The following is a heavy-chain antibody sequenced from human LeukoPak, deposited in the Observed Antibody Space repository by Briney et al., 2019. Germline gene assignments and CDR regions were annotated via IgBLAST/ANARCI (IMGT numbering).Heavy chain of an antibody. J-gene: IGHJ4*02. CDR2: INHSGST. Sequence: PSETLSLTCTVSGGSISNFYWSWIRQPPGKGLEWIGEINHSGSTNYNPSLKSRVTISVDTSKNQFSLKLSSVTAADTAVYYCARGPYSSGWYSWYYFDYWGQGTLVTVSS. D-gene: IGHD6-19*01. CDR1: GGSISNFY. CDR3: ARGPYSSGWYSWYYFDY. V-gene: IGHV4-34*01.